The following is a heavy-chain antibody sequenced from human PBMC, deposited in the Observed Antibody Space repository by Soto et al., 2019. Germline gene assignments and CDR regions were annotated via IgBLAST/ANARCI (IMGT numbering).Heavy chain of an antibody. J-gene: IGHJ6*02. CDR3: AREDNTSSSWYYYYYGMDV. V-gene: IGHV4-4*07. CDR1: GGSISSYY. Sequence: SETLSLTCTVSGGSISSYYWSWIRQPAGKGLEWIGRIYTSGSTNYNPSLKSRVTMSVDTSKNQFSLKLSSVTAADTAVYYCAREDNTSSSWYYYYYGMDVWGQGTTVTVSS. CDR2: IYTSGST. D-gene: IGHD6-13*01.